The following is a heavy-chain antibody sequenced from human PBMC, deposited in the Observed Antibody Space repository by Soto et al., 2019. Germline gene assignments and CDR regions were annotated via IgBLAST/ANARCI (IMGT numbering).Heavy chain of an antibody. J-gene: IGHJ6*02. CDR2: IIPIFGTA. CDR1: GGTFSSYA. V-gene: IGHV1-69*13. Sequence: ASVKVFCKASGGTFSSYAISWVRQAPGQGLEWMGGIIPIFGTANYAQKFQGRVTITADESTSTAYMELSSLRSEDTAVYYCARGRVSSSWLVYYYGMDVWGQGTTVTVSS. CDR3: ARGRVSSSWLVYYYGMDV. D-gene: IGHD6-13*01.